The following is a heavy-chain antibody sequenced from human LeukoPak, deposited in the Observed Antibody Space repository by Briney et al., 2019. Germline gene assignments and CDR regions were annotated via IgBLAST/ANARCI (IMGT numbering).Heavy chain of an antibody. J-gene: IGHJ5*02. V-gene: IGHV3-20*04. D-gene: IGHD1-14*01. CDR1: GFTFDDYG. Sequence: EGSLRLSCAASGFTFDDYGRSWVRQAPGKGLEWVSGINWNGGSTGYADSVKGRFTISRDNAKNSLYLQMNSLRAEDTALYYCARDHGTGWFDPWGQGILVTVSS. CDR2: INWNGGST. CDR3: ARDHGTGWFDP.